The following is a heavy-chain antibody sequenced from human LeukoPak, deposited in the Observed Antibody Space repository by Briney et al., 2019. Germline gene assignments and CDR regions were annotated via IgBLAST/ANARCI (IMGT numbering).Heavy chain of an antibody. CDR1: GFTFSSYA. V-gene: IGHV3-23*01. CDR3: AKPRLWFGEFLYYFDY. Sequence: GESLKISCAASGFTFSSYAMSWVRQAPGKGLEWVSAISGSGGSTYYADSVKGRFTISRDNSKNTLYLQMNSLRAEDTAVYYCAKPRLWFGEFLYYFDYWGQGTLVTVSS. D-gene: IGHD3-10*01. CDR2: ISGSGGST. J-gene: IGHJ4*02.